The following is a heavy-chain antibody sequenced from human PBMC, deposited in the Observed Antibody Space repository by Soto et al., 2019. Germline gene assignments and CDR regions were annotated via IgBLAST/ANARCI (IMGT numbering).Heavy chain of an antibody. CDR1: GYTFTNYI. CDR2: SRANNGNA. V-gene: IGHV1-18*01. J-gene: IGHJ2*01. Sequence: QVQLVQSGAEVKKPGASVRVSCKASGYTFTNYIITWVRQAPGQGLEWMGWSRANNGNANYASKFQGRVSMTTERSTNTAYLEVKSLTSDDTAVYYCARVAGYFDLWGRGTLVTVSS. CDR3: ARVAGYFDL.